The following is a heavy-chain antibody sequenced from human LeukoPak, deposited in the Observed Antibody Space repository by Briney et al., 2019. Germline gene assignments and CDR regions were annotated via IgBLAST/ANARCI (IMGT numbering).Heavy chain of an antibody. Sequence: SETLSLTCAVYIDSFSNYHWNWIRQTPAKGMEWIGEVNESGGTNISPSLRSRVTISVDTSKNQFSLKLSSVTAADTAVYYCARKGLPYYYDSSGYYYGDFDYWGQGTLVTVSS. D-gene: IGHD3-22*01. CDR2: VNESGGT. CDR3: ARKGLPYYYDSSGYYYGDFDY. CDR1: IDSFSNYH. J-gene: IGHJ4*02. V-gene: IGHV4-34*01.